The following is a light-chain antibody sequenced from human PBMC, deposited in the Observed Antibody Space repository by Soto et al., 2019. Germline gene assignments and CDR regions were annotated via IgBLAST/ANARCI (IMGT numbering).Light chain of an antibody. CDR3: MLYMGSAFWV. V-gene: IGLV8-61*01. Sequence: QTVVTQEPPFSVSPGGTVTLTCGLSSGSVSTDYYPSWYQQTPGQAPHTLIYNTNTRSSGVPDRFSGSILGNKAALTITGAQADDESDYYCMLYMGSAFWVFGGGTKVTVL. CDR2: NTN. CDR1: SGSVSTDYY. J-gene: IGLJ3*02.